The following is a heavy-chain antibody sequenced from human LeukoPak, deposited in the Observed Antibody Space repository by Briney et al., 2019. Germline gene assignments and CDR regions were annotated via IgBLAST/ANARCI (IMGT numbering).Heavy chain of an antibody. D-gene: IGHD1-1*01. J-gene: IGHJ4*02. CDR2: IYSGDST. V-gene: IGHV3-53*01. CDR1: GFTVSSNH. Sequence: GGSLRLSCAASGFTVSSNHMSWVRQAPGKGLEWASVIYSGDSTDYADSVKGRFTISRDNLKNTLYLQMNSLRAEDTAVYYCARGSAGYNWGQGTLVTFSS. CDR3: ARGSAGYN.